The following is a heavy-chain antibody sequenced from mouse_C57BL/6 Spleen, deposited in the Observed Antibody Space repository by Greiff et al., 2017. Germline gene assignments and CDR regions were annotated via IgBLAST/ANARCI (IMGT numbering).Heavy chain of an antibody. CDR3: TRSDGNYLYYAMDY. CDR1: GYTFTDYE. V-gene: IGHV1-15*01. J-gene: IGHJ4*01. Sequence: VQLQQSGAELVRPGASVTLSCKASGYTFTDYEMHWVKQTPVHGLEWIGAIDPETGGTAYNQKFKGKAILTADKSSSTAYMELRSLTSEDSAVYYCTRSDGNYLYYAMDYWGQGTSVTVSS. D-gene: IGHD2-1*01. CDR2: IDPETGGT.